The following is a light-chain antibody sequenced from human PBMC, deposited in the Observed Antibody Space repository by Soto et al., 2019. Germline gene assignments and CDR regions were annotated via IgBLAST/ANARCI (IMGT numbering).Light chain of an antibody. V-gene: IGKV1-39*01. Sequence: DIQMTQSPSSLSASVGDRVTITCRTSETISTYVNWYQKKPGKAPKLLIYAASSLQSGVPSRFSGSGSGTDFTLTISSLQPEDFATYNCQQGHSNPITLGQGTRLEIK. CDR1: ETISTY. J-gene: IGKJ5*01. CDR2: AAS. CDR3: QQGHSNPIT.